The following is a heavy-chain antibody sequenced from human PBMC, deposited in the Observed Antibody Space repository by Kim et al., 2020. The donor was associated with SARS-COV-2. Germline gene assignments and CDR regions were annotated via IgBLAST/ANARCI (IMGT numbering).Heavy chain of an antibody. CDR3: ARERYYASGNYFNFYFDY. Sequence: KGRFTIARDNSKNTLYLQMISLRPEDTAVYYCARERYYASGNYFNFYFDYWGQGTLVTVSS. D-gene: IGHD3-10*01. J-gene: IGHJ4*02. V-gene: IGHV3-66*01.